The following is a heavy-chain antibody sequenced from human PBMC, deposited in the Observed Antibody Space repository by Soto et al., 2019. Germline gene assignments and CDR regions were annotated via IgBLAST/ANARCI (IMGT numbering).Heavy chain of an antibody. CDR2: IYYSGST. Sequence: SETLSLTCTVSGGSISSGGYYWSWIRQHPGKGLEWIGYIYYSGSTYYNPSLKSRVTISVDTSKNQFSLKLSSVTAADTAVYYCARWSARPDGANWFDPWGQGTLVTVSS. CDR3: ARWSARPDGANWFDP. CDR1: GGSISSGGYY. J-gene: IGHJ5*02. V-gene: IGHV4-31*03. D-gene: IGHD6-6*01.